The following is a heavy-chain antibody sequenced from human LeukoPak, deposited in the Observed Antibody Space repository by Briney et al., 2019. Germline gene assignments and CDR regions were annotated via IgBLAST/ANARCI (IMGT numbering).Heavy chain of an antibody. CDR1: GFTFGDYA. CDR2: IRYDGSNK. Sequence: GGSLRLSCTASGFTFGDYAMSWFRQAPGKGLEWVAFIRYDGSNKYYADSVKGRFTISRDNSKNTLYLQMNSLRAEDTAVYYCAKVRMTTVTKYYFDYWGQGTLVTVSS. CDR3: AKVRMTTVTKYYFDY. V-gene: IGHV3-30*02. D-gene: IGHD4-17*01. J-gene: IGHJ4*02.